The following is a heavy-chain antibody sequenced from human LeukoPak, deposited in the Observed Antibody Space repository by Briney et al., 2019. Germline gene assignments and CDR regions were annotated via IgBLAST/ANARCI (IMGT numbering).Heavy chain of an antibody. V-gene: IGHV4-59*01. J-gene: IGHJ6*02. CDR2: IYYSGST. CDR1: GGSISSYY. D-gene: IGHD5-18*01. Sequence: SETLSLTCTVSGGSISSYYWSWIRRPPGKGLEWIGYIYYSGSTNYNPSLKSRVTISVDTSKNQFSLKLSSVTAANTAVYYCATASYSYGSHYYYYGMDVWGQGTTVTVSS. CDR3: ATASYSYGSHYYYYGMDV.